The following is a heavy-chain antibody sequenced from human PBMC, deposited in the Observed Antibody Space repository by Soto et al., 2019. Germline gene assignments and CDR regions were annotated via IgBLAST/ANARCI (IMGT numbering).Heavy chain of an antibody. CDR3: ARWRSSGWPYDY. CDR2: ISWNSGTI. J-gene: IGHJ4*02. CDR1: GFTFSSYS. D-gene: IGHD6-19*01. V-gene: IGHV3-48*04. Sequence: PGGSLRLSCATSGFTFSSYSMNWVRQAPGKGLEWVSGISWNSGTIGYADSVKGRFTISRDNAKNSLYLQMNSLRAEDTAVYYCARWRSSGWPYDYWGQGTLVTVSS.